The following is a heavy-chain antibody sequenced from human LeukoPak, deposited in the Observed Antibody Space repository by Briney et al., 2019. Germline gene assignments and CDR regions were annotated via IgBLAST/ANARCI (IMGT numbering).Heavy chain of an antibody. J-gene: IGHJ4*02. V-gene: IGHV1-2*02. Sequence: GASVQVSCKASGYTFTGYYMHWVRQAPGQGLEWMGWINPNSGGTNYAQKFQGRVTMTRDTSISTAYMELSRLRSDDTAVYYCARDNGSGSYLFDYWGQGTLVTVSS. CDR3: ARDNGSGSYLFDY. CDR1: GYTFTGYY. D-gene: IGHD3-10*01. CDR2: INPNSGGT.